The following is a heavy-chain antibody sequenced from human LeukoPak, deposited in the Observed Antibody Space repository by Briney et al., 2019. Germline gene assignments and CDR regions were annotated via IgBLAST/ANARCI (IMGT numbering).Heavy chain of an antibody. Sequence: PGGSLRLSCAASGFTFSNYGMSWVRQAPGKGLEWVSVISGSGANTYYADSVKGRFTISRDNSKNTLYLQVNSLRAEDTAVYYCAKSPGYDSLRYFDYWGQGTLVTVSS. V-gene: IGHV3-23*01. CDR2: ISGSGANT. D-gene: IGHD5-12*01. CDR3: AKSPGYDSLRYFDY. CDR1: GFTFSNYG. J-gene: IGHJ4*02.